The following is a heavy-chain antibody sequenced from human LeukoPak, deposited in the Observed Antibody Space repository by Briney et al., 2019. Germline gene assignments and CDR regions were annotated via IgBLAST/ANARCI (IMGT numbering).Heavy chain of an antibody. Sequence: SETLSLTCTVSGGSISSGGYYGSWIRQPPGKGLEWIGYIYHSGSTYYNPSLKSRVTISVDRSKNQFSLKLSSVTAADTAVYYCARDLGAREGWFDPWGQGTLVTVSS. CDR3: ARDLGAREGWFDP. CDR1: GGSISSGGYY. CDR2: IYHSGST. J-gene: IGHJ5*02. D-gene: IGHD3-10*01. V-gene: IGHV4-30-2*01.